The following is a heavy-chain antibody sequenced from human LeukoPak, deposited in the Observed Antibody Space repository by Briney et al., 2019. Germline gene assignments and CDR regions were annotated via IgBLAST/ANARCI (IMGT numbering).Heavy chain of an antibody. D-gene: IGHD5-18*01. CDR3: ARQLWLPNWFDP. V-gene: IGHV1-2*02. CDR1: GYTFTDYY. Sequence: ASVKVSCKASGYTFTDYYMHWVRQAPGQGLEWMGWINPNSGGTNYAQKFQGRVTMTRDTSISTAYMELSRLRSDDTAVYYCARQLWLPNWFDPWGQGTLVTVSS. CDR2: INPNSGGT. J-gene: IGHJ5*02.